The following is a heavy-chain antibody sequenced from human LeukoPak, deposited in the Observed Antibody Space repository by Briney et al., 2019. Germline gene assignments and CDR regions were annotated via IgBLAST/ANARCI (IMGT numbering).Heavy chain of an antibody. D-gene: IGHD3-16*01. Sequence: ASVKVSCKASGYTFAGYYIHWVRQAPGQGLEWMGWINPNSGDANYAQKFQGRVTMTRDTSISTAYMELSGLTSDDTAVYYCARGGVDYWGQGTLVIVSS. CDR2: INPNSGDA. CDR1: GYTFAGYY. V-gene: IGHV1-2*02. CDR3: ARGGVDY. J-gene: IGHJ4*02.